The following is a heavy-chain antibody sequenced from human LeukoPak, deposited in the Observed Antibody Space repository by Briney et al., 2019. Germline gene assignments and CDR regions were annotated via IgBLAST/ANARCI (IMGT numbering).Heavy chain of an antibody. CDR1: GGSFSGYY. CDR2: INHSGST. CDR3: ARMYLDFWSGYSRWFDP. Sequence: SETLSLTCAVYGGSFSGYYWSWIRQPPGKGLEWIGEINHSGSTNYNPSLKSRVTISVDTSKNQFSLKLSSVTAADTAVYYCARMYLDFWSGYSRWFDPWGQGTQVTVSS. D-gene: IGHD3-3*01. V-gene: IGHV4-34*01. J-gene: IGHJ5*02.